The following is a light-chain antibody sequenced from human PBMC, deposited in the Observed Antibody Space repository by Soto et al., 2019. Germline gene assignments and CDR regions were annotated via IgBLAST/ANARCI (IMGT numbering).Light chain of an antibody. CDR3: QQRFNTPYS. Sequence: DIQMTQSPSSLSASVGDTVTITCRASQTIGSYLSWYHQIPGKPPKLLIYAVSRLQTGVPSRFSGSGSGTDFTLTISSLQPEDFATYYCQQRFNTPYSFGQGT. J-gene: IGKJ2*03. CDR2: AVS. CDR1: QTIGSY. V-gene: IGKV1-39*01.